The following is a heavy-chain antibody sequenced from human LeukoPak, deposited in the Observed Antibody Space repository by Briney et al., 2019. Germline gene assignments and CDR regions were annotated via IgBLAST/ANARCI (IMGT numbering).Heavy chain of an antibody. D-gene: IGHD5-18*01. CDR2: MSASGGTT. J-gene: IGHJ4*02. Sequence: GGSLRLSCAASGTSSSNYAMSWVRQAPGKGLEWVSGMSASGGTTYSADSVKGRFTIFRDNSRNTLYLQMNSLRAEDTAVYYCAKGQGNNYGDSIDYWGQGTLVTVSS. CDR1: GTSSSNYA. V-gene: IGHV3-23*01. CDR3: AKGQGNNYGDSIDY.